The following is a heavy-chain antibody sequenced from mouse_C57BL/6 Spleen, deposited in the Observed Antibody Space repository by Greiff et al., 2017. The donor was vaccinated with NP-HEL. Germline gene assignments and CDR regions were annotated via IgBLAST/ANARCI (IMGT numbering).Heavy chain of an antibody. V-gene: IGHV3-6*01. Sequence: EVKLMESGPGLVKPSQSLSLTCSVTGYSITSGYYWNWIRQFPGNKLEWMGYISYDGSNNYNPSLKNRISITRDTSKNQFFLKLNSVTTEDTATDDCASWGARGKPFFDYWGQGTTLTVST. CDR2: ISYDGSN. CDR1: GYSITSGYY. D-gene: IGHD1-1*01. CDR3: ASWGARGKPFFDY. J-gene: IGHJ2*01.